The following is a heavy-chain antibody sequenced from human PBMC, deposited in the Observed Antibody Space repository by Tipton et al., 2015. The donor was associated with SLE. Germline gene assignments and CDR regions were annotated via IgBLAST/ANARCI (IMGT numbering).Heavy chain of an antibody. V-gene: IGHV3-48*03. CDR2: ISSSGSTI. D-gene: IGHD2/OR15-2a*01. CDR1: GFTFSSYE. Sequence: SLRLSCAASGFTFSSYEMNWVRQAPGKGLEWVSYISSSGSTIYYADSVKGRFTISRDNAKNSLYLQMNSLRAEDTAVYYCAREGVSTAYNWFDPWGQGTLVTVSS. CDR3: AREGVSTAYNWFDP. J-gene: IGHJ5*02.